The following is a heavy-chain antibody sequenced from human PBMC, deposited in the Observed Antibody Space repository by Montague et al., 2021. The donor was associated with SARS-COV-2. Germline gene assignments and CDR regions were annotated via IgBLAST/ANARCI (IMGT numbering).Heavy chain of an antibody. D-gene: IGHD6-13*01. V-gene: IGHV4-39*07. CDR2: MHYSRAT. CDR1: GGSLETSGYY. J-gene: IGHJ5*02. Sequence: SETLSLTCSVSGGSLETSGYYWGWVRQPPGKGLEWIVSMHYSRATFYNPSLKSRVTMSLDTSKNHFSLNLTSVAAADTAVYFCARDSKGGRQLGNWFDPRGQGTLVTVSP. CDR3: ARDSKGGRQLGNWFDP.